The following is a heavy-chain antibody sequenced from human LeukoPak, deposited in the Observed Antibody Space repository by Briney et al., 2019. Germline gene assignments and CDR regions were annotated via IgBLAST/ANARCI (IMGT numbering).Heavy chain of an antibody. J-gene: IGHJ4*02. Sequence: QSGGSLRLSCAASGFTFSSYAMSWVRQAPGKGPEWVPAITSSGHTYYADSVKGRLTVSRDNSKNTLYLQMNSLRAEDTAVYYCVKEKPFGEDFVTCDYWGQGTLVTVSS. CDR3: VKEKPFGEDFVTCDY. V-gene: IGHV3-23*01. CDR1: GFTFSSYA. D-gene: IGHD3-16*02. CDR2: ITSSGHT.